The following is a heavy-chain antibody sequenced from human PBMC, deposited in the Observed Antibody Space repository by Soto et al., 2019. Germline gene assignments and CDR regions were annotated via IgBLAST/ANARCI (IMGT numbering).Heavy chain of an antibody. Sequence: GGSLRLSCAASGFTLNSYSMNWVRQAPGKGLEWVSCISCSSNYIYYADSVKGRCNISRDNAKNSLYLQLKSLRADDTAVYYFVRAPYYIYLYDAFDIWRQGPMVTASS. J-gene: IGHJ3*02. D-gene: IGHD1-26*01. CDR3: VRAPYYIYLYDAFDI. CDR2: ISCSSNYI. V-gene: IGHV3-21*01. CDR1: GFTLNSYS.